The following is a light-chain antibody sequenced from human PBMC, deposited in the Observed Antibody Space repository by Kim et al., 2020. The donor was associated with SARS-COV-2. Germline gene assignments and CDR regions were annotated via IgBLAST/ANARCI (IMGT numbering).Light chain of an antibody. Sequence: SYELTQPPSVSVSPGQTATITCSGDQLGNKYAYWYQQKPGQSPVLVIYHDDKRPSEIPDRFSGSNSGNTATLTISGTQAMDEADDYCQAWHVNMMIFGGG. J-gene: IGLJ2*01. CDR2: HDD. V-gene: IGLV3-1*01. CDR3: QAWHVNMMI. CDR1: QLGNKY.